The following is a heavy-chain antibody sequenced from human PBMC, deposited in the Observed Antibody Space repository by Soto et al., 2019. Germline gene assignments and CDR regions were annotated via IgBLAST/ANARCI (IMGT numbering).Heavy chain of an antibody. CDR2: INHSGST. D-gene: IGHD3-22*01. J-gene: IGHJ4*02. CDR3: ARRSTYYYDSSGYYYYY. V-gene: IGHV4-34*01. Sequence: QVQLQQWGAGLLKPSETLSLTCAVYGGSFSGYYWSWIRQPPGKGLEWIGEINHSGSTNYNPSLKSRVTISVDTSKNQFSLKLSSVTAADTAVYYCARRSTYYYDSSGYYYYYWGQGTLVNVSS. CDR1: GGSFSGYY.